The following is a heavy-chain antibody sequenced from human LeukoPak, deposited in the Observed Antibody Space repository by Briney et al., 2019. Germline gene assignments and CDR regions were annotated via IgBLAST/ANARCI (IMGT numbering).Heavy chain of an antibody. CDR3: ARDGPPHYFDRNAMDV. D-gene: IGHD3-22*01. CDR1: GFTFSSYA. J-gene: IGHJ6*03. Sequence: PGGSLRLSCAASGFTFSSYAMSWVRQAPGKGLEWVSAISGSGGSTYYADSVKGRFTISRHNAKNSLYLQMNSLRAEDTAVYYCARDGPPHYFDRNAMDVWGKGTTVTVSS. CDR2: ISGSGGST. V-gene: IGHV3-23*01.